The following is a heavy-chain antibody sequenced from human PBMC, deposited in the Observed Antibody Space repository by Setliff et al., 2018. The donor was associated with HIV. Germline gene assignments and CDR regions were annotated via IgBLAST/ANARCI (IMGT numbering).Heavy chain of an antibody. Sequence: PGGFLRLSCAASGFTFSSYSMNWVRQAPGKGLEWVSSISSSSSYIHYADSVKDRFTISRDNSKNTLYLQMNSLRAEDTAMYYCAKGTYCSGGNCYSGFLDYWGQGALVTISS. CDR2: ISSSSSYI. CDR1: GFTFSSYS. V-gene: IGHV3-21*01. D-gene: IGHD2-15*01. J-gene: IGHJ4*02. CDR3: AKGTYCSGGNCYSGFLDY.